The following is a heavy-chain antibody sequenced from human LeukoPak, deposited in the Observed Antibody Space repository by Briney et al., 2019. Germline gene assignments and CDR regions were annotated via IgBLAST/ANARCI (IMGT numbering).Heavy chain of an antibody. D-gene: IGHD3-10*01. CDR2: INPNSGTT. CDR1: GYTFTGNY. J-gene: IGHJ4*02. V-gene: IGHV1-2*02. CDR3: VRGDFGSGSYFDS. Sequence: ASVKVSCKASGYTFTGNYVHWVRQAPGQGLEWMGWINPNSGTTTYAQNFQGRLILTRDPSITTAYLELRRLTSDDTAVYSCVRGDFGSGSYFDSWGQGTLVTVSS.